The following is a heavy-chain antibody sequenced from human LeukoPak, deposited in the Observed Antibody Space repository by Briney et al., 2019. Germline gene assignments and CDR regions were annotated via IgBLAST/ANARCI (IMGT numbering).Heavy chain of an antibody. Sequence: ASVKVSCKASGFTFTSSAIHWMRQAPGQRLEWMGWINGGNGNTKFSQNFQGRVTITRDTSASTAYMVLSSLRSEDTAMYYCAREKGFRMGFDIWGQGTMVTVSS. CDR2: INGGNGNT. CDR1: GFTFTSSA. J-gene: IGHJ3*02. D-gene: IGHD1-14*01. V-gene: IGHV1-3*01. CDR3: AREKGFRMGFDI.